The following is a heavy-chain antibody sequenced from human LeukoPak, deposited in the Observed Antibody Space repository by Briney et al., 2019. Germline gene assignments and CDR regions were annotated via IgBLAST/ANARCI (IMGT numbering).Heavy chain of an antibody. Sequence: SVKVSCKASGYTFTSYDINWVRQAPGQGLEWMGGIIPIFGTANYAQKFQGRVTITADESTSTAYMELSSLRSEDTAVYYCVVGATTPDDAFDIWGQGTMVTVSS. CDR2: IIPIFGTA. D-gene: IGHD1-26*01. CDR3: VVGATTPDDAFDI. J-gene: IGHJ3*02. V-gene: IGHV1-69*13. CDR1: GYTFTSYD.